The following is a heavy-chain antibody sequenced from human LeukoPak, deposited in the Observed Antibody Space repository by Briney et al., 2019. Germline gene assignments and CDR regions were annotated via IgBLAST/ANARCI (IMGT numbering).Heavy chain of an antibody. CDR1: GYTLTSYY. D-gene: IGHD4/OR15-4a*01. V-gene: IGHV1-46*01. Sequence: ASVKVSCKASGYTLTSYYMHWVRQAPGQGLEWMGIINPSGGSTSYAQKFQGRVTMTRDMFTSTVYMELSSLRSEDTAVYYCARDAGGSGGAFDYWGQGTLVTVSS. CDR3: ARDAGGSGGAFDY. J-gene: IGHJ4*02. CDR2: INPSGGST.